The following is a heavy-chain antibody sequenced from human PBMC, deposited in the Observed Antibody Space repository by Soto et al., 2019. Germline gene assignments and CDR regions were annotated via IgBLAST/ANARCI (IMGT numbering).Heavy chain of an antibody. V-gene: IGHV3-53*01. D-gene: IGHD6-25*01. CDR1: GFTVSNNY. Sequence: EVQLVESGGGLIQPGGSLRLSCAVSGFTVSNNYMSWVRQAPGKGLEGVSVIYSGGYTAYGDSVKGRFTISRDNSNNQIYLKRKGLRAADGAVYFWATQRGGGGYWGQGTLVTVSS. CDR2: IYSGGYT. CDR3: ATQRGGGGY. J-gene: IGHJ4*02.